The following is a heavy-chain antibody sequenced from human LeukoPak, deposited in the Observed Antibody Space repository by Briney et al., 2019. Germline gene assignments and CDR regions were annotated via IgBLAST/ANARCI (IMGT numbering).Heavy chain of an antibody. Sequence: PSETLSLTCTVSGGSISNHYWTWIRQPPGKGLEWIGYIFHSGRTNYNPSLKSRVTISVDPSKNQFSLKLSSVTAADTAVYYCAREPSSGNNWFDPWGQGTLVTVSS. CDR3: AREPSSGNNWFDP. CDR2: IFHSGRT. D-gene: IGHD3-22*01. J-gene: IGHJ5*02. CDR1: GGSISNHY. V-gene: IGHV4-59*11.